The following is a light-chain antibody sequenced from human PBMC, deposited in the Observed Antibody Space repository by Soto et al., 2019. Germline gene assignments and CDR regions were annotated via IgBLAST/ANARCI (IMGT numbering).Light chain of an antibody. J-gene: IGLJ3*02. V-gene: IGLV1-44*01. CDR1: SSNIGSNT. Sequence: QSVLTQPPSASGTPGQRVTISCSGSSSNIGSNTVNWYQQLPGTAPKLLIYSNNQRPSGVPDRFSSSKSGTSASLAISGLQSEDEADYYCAAWDDSLNVRVFGGGTKVTVL. CDR2: SNN. CDR3: AAWDDSLNVRV.